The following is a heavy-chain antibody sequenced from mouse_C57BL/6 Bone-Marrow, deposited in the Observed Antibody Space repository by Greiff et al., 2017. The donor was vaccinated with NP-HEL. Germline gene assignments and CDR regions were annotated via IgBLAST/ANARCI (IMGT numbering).Heavy chain of an antibody. CDR2: IYPGDGDT. CDR3: ARWGLLRTGDFDV. D-gene: IGHD1-1*01. V-gene: IGHV1-82*01. Sequence: QVQLKQSGPELVKPGASVKISCKASGYAFSSSWMNWVKQRPGQGLEWIGRIYPGDGDTNYNGKFKGKATLTADKSSSTAYMQLSSLTSEDSAVYFCARWGLLRTGDFDVWGTGTTVTVSS. CDR1: GYAFSSSW. J-gene: IGHJ1*03.